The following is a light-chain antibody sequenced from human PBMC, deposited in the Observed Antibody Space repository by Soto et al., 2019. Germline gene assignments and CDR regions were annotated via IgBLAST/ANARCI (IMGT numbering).Light chain of an antibody. CDR2: GAS. CDR3: QQYYKWPPT. V-gene: IGKV3-15*01. CDR1: QSAGNF. Sequence: EIVMTQSPATLSVSPGETASLSFMASQSAGNFLAWYQPKPGQAPRLLIYGASTRATGIPARFSGSGSGTEFTLTISSLQSEDFAVYYCQQYYKWPPTFGQGTKVDIK. J-gene: IGKJ1*01.